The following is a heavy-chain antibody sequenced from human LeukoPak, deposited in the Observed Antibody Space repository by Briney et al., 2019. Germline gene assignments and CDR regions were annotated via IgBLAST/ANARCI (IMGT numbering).Heavy chain of an antibody. V-gene: IGHV1-2*02. CDR2: INPNSGGT. Sequence: ASVKVSCKASGYTFTGYYMHWVRQAPGQGLEWMGWINPNSGGTNYAQKFQGRVTMTRDTSISTAYMELSRLRSDDTAVYYCARDPEYSSSKCYGCYYYGMVVWGQGTTVTVSS. D-gene: IGHD6-6*01. J-gene: IGHJ6*02. CDR1: GYTFTGYY. CDR3: ARDPEYSSSKCYGCYYYGMVV.